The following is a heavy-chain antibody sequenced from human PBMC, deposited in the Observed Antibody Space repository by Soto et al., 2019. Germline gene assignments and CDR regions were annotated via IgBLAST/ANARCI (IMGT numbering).Heavy chain of an antibody. CDR2: INPNSGGT. CDR3: ASAAVTGTAGLDY. J-gene: IGHJ4*02. V-gene: IGHV1-2*02. CDR1: GYTFSGFY. D-gene: IGHD6-19*01. Sequence: ASVKVSCKASGYTFSGFYMHWVRQTTGQGLEWMGWINPNSGGTKYAEKFQGRVNMTRDTSISTAYVELSRLTSDDTAVYYCASAAVTGTAGLDYWGQGTLVTVSS.